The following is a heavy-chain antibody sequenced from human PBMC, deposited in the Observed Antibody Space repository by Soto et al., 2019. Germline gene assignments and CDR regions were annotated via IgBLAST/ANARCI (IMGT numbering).Heavy chain of an antibody. D-gene: IGHD3-22*01. J-gene: IGHJ4*02. V-gene: IGHV1-69*13. CDR2: IIPIFGTA. Sequence: SVKVSCKASGGTFSSYAISWVRQAPGQGLEWMGGIIPIFGTANYAQKFQGRVTITADESTSTAYMELSSLRSEDTAVYYCAAYYYDRSGYSLFDHWGQGTLVTV. CDR3: AAYYYDRSGYSLFDH. CDR1: GGTFSSYA.